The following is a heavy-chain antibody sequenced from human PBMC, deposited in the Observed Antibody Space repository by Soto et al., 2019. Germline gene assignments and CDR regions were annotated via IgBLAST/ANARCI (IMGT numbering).Heavy chain of an antibody. J-gene: IGHJ4*02. CDR1: GFTFTSSA. CDR2: IVVGSGNT. V-gene: IGHV1-58*02. D-gene: IGHD3-22*01. Sequence: GASVKVSCKASGFTFTSSAMQWVRQARGQRLEWIGWIVVGSGNTNYAQKFQERVTITRDMSTSTAYMELSSLRSEDTAVYYCAIYYYDSSGYEDYWGQGTMVTSPQ. CDR3: AIYYYDSSGYEDY.